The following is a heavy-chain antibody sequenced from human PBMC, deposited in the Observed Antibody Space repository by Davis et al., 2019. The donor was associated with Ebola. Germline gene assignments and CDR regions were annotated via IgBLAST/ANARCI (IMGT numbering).Heavy chain of an antibody. CDR2: IKQDGSEK. J-gene: IGHJ4*02. CDR1: GFTFSSYW. V-gene: IGHV3-7*01. D-gene: IGHD5-24*01. Sequence: PGGSLRLSCAASGFTFSSYWMSWVRQAPGKGLEWVANIKQDGSEKYYVDSVKGRFTISRDNAKNSLYLQMNSLRAEDTAVYYCARDLDGYPGVLDYWGQGTLVTVSS. CDR3: ARDLDGYPGVLDY.